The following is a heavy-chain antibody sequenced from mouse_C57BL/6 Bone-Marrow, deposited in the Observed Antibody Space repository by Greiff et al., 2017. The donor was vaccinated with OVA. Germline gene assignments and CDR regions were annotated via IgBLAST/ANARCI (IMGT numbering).Heavy chain of an antibody. CDR1: GYTFTSYW. J-gene: IGHJ2*01. CDR2: IYPSDSET. V-gene: IGHV1-61*01. CDR3: ARFQSPDY. Sequence: QVQLQQPGAELVRPGSSVKLSCKASGYTFTSYWMDWVKQRPGQGLEWIGNIYPSDSETHYNQQFKDKATLTVDKSSSTAYLQLSSLTSEDSAVYYCARFQSPDYWGQGTTLTVSS.